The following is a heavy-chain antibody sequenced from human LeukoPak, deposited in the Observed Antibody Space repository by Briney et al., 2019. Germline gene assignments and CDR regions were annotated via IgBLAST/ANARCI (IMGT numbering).Heavy chain of an antibody. CDR1: GLTFSSYA. V-gene: IGHV3-7*03. CDR3: AKEGRSLQTY. CDR2: IKEDGTEA. Sequence: GRSLRLSCAASGLTFSSYAMHWVRQAPGKGPEWVANIKEDGTEAYYVDSVRGRFTISRDSAKNSLYLQMNSLRVEDTAVYYCAKEGRSLQTYWGQGTLVTVSS. J-gene: IGHJ4*02. D-gene: IGHD5-24*01.